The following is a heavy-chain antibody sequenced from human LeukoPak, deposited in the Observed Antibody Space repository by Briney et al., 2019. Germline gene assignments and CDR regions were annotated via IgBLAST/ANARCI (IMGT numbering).Heavy chain of an antibody. CDR2: INPNSGGT. Sequence: ASVKVSCKASGYTFTGYYMHWVRQAPGQGLEWMGWINPNSGGTNYAQKFQGRVTMTRDTSTSTAYMELSRLRSDDTAVYYCARVRGITMVRGVPTVGYWGQGTLVTVSS. V-gene: IGHV1-2*02. J-gene: IGHJ4*02. CDR3: ARVRGITMVRGVPTVGY. CDR1: GYTFTGYY. D-gene: IGHD3-10*01.